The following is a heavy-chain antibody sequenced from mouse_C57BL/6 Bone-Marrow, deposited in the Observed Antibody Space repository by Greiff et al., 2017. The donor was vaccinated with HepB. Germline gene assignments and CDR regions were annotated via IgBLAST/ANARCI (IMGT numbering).Heavy chain of an antibody. V-gene: IGHV1-81*01. CDR3: ARPPLLLRSLYYYAIDY. CDR2: IYPRSGNT. D-gene: IGHD1-1*01. Sequence: QVQLQQSGAELARPGASVKLSCKASGYTFTSYGISWVKQRTGQGLEWIGEIYPRSGNTYYNEKFKGKATLTADKSSSTAYMELRSLTSEDSAVYFCARPPLLLRSLYYYAIDYWGQGTSVTVSS. J-gene: IGHJ4*01. CDR1: GYTFTSYG.